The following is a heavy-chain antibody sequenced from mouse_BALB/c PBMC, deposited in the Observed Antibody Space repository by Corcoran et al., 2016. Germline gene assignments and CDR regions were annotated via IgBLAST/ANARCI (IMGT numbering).Heavy chain of an antibody. CDR3: ARIYSYGFAY. V-gene: IGHV9-2-1*01. D-gene: IGHD3-3*01. Sequence: QIQLVQSGPELKKPGETVKISCKASGYTFTDYSMHWVKQAPGKGLKWMGWINTETGEPTYADDFKGRFAFSLETSASTAYLQINNLKNEDTATYFCARIYSYGFAYWGRGTLVTVSA. CDR1: GYTFTDYS. J-gene: IGHJ3*01. CDR2: INTETGEP.